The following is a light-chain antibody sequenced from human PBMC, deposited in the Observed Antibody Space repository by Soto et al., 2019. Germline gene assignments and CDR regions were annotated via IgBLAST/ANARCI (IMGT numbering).Light chain of an antibody. CDR3: FSHRGGDSHV. V-gene: IGLV2-14*01. J-gene: IGLJ1*01. CDR2: GVT. CDR1: SSDVGAYNY. Sequence: QSALTQPASVSGSPGQSITISCTGTSSDVGAYNYVSWYQQYPGKAPKLIIYGVTNRPSGVSNRFSGSKTGNTASLTNSGLQAEDEADYYCFSHRGGDSHVFGTGTKVTVL.